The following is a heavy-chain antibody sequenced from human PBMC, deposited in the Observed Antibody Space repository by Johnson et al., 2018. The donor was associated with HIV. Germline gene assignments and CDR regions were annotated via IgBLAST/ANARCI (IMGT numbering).Heavy chain of an antibody. J-gene: IGHJ3*02. V-gene: IGHV3-30*02. CDR3: AKDWDRWLQPPGDAFDI. CDR1: GFTFSSYG. D-gene: IGHD5-24*01. CDR2: IHYDGSNK. Sequence: QVQLVESGGGVVQPGGSLRLSCAASGFTFSSYGMHWVRQAPGKGLEWVAFIHYDGSNKYDADSVKGRFTISRDNSKKTLYLQMSSLRVEDTAVYYCAKDWDRWLQPPGDAFDIRGQGTMVTASS.